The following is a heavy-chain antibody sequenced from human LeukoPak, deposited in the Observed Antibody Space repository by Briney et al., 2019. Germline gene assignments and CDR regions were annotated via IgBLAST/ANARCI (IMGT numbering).Heavy chain of an antibody. V-gene: IGHV3-48*03. D-gene: IGHD5-12*01. J-gene: IGHJ4*02. CDR3: ARALYSGYDRESEY. CDR2: ISSSGSTI. CDR1: GFTFSSYE. Sequence: GGSLRLSCAASGFTFSSYEMNWVRQAPGKGREWVSYISSSGSTIYYADSVKGRFTISRDNAKNSLYLQMNSLRAEDTAFYYCARALYSGYDRESEYWGQGTLVTVSS.